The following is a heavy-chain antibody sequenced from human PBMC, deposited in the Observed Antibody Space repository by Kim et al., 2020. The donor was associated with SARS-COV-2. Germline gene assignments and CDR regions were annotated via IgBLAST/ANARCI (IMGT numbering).Heavy chain of an antibody. CDR1: GYTFTSYD. D-gene: IGHD5-18*01. CDR3: ARVEHSLLYYYYYGMDV. Sequence: ASVKVSCKASGYTFTSYDINWVRQATGQGLEWMGWMNPNSGNTGYAQKFQGRVTMTRNTSISTAYMELSSLRSEDTAVYYCARVEHSLLYYYYYGMDVWGQGTTVTVSS. CDR2: MNPNSGNT. J-gene: IGHJ6*02. V-gene: IGHV1-8*01.